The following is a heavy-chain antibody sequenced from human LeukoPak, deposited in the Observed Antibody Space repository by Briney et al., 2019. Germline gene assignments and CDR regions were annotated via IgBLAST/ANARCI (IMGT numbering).Heavy chain of an antibody. V-gene: IGHV3-23*01. CDR1: GFTFTIHS. CDR2: ISVSGHVT. CDR3: AIHRLPVAGSPSNNPTAYFED. J-gene: IGHJ4*02. Sequence: PGGSLRLSCAASGFTFTIHSMSWVRQAPGKGLGWVSAISVSGHVTFYADSVKGRFTVSRDQSQYTLFLRMSSARADDTAVYYCAIHRLPVAGSPSNNPTAYFEDWGQGILVTVSS. D-gene: IGHD6-19*01.